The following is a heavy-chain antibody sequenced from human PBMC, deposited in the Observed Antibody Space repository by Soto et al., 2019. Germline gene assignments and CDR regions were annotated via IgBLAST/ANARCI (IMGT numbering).Heavy chain of an antibody. CDR1: GFTFSSYA. J-gene: IGHJ4*02. CDR3: AKDQVLRYFDWLPEPSFDY. V-gene: IGHV3-23*01. D-gene: IGHD3-9*01. CDR2: ISGSGGST. Sequence: GSLRLSCAASGFTFSSYAMSWVRQAPGKGLEWVSAISGSGGSTYYADSVKGRFTISRDNSKNTLYLQMNSLRAEDTAVYYCAKDQVLRYFDWLPEPSFDYWGQGTLVTVSS.